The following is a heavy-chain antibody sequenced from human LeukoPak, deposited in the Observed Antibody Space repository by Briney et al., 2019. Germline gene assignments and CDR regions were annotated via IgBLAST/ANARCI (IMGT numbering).Heavy chain of an antibody. CDR3: AREGYSSGWYGNYFDY. V-gene: IGHV3-7*01. J-gene: IGHJ4*02. CDR1: GFTFSSYW. Sequence: GGSLRLSCAASGFTFSSYWMSWVRQAPGKGLEWVANIKQDGSEKYYVDSVKGRFTISRDNAKNSLYLQMNSLRAEDTAVYYCAREGYSSGWYGNYFDYWGQGTLVTVSS. D-gene: IGHD6-19*01. CDR2: IKQDGSEK.